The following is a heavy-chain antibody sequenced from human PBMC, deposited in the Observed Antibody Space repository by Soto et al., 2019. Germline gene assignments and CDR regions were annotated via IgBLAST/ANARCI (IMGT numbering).Heavy chain of an antibody. Sequence: GPTLVNPTQTLTLTCTFSGFSLSTSGVGVGWIRQPPGKALEWLALIYWNDDKRYSPSLKSRLTITKDTSKNQVVLTMTNMDPVDTATYYCAHRKGYSSGSEGYYFDYWGQGTLVTVSS. J-gene: IGHJ4*02. CDR3: AHRKGYSSGSEGYYFDY. CDR1: GFSLSTSGVG. D-gene: IGHD6-19*01. V-gene: IGHV2-5*01. CDR2: IYWNDDK.